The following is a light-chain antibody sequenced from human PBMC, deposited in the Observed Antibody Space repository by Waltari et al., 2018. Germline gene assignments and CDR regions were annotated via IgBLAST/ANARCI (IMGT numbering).Light chain of an antibody. CDR3: QQYGNVPWT. CDR2: AAS. CDR1: QSVSSTY. V-gene: IGKV3-20*01. J-gene: IGKJ1*01. Sequence: EIVLTQSPGNLSLSPGERATLSCRASQSVSSTYVAWYQQRPGQAPRLRIYAASSRATGIPDRFGGSGSGTDFTLTINRLEPEDFAVYYCQQYGNVPWTFGQGTKVEIK.